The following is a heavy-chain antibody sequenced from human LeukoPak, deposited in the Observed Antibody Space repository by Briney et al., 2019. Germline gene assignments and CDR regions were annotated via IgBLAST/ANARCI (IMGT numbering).Heavy chain of an antibody. J-gene: IGHJ4*02. D-gene: IGHD1-26*01. CDR1: GFTFSSYG. V-gene: IGHV3-30*02. CDR2: IRYDGSNK. CDR3: ANFVGATLSFDY. Sequence: GGSLRLSCAASGFTFSSYGMHWVRQAPGKGLEWVAFIRYDGSNKYYADSVKGRFTISRDNSKNTLYLQMNSLRAEDTAVYYCANFVGATLSFDYWGQGTLVTASS.